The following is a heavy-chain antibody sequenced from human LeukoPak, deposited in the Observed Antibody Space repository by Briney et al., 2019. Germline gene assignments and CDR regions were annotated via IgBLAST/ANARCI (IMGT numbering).Heavy chain of an antibody. CDR3: TTEGSSSRIFDY. D-gene: IGHD6-6*01. V-gene: IGHV3-33*01. CDR1: GFTFSSYG. Sequence: GGSLRLSCAASGFTFSSYGMHWVRQAPGKGLEWVAVIWYDGSNKYYADSVKGRFTISRDNSKNTLYLQMNSLGAEDTAVYYCTTEGSSSRIFDYWGQGTLVTVSS. CDR2: IWYDGSNK. J-gene: IGHJ4*02.